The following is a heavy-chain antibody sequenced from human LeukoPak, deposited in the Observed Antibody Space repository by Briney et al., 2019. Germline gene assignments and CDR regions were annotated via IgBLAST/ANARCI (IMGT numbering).Heavy chain of an antibody. CDR2: ISAYNGNT. D-gene: IGHD3-10*01. Sequence: ASVKVSCKASGYTFTSYGISWVRQAPGQGLEWMGWISAYNGNTNYAQKLQGRVTMTTDTSTSTAYMELRSLRSDDTAVYYCARAGVVRGVNPPDYYYYMDVWGKGTTVTISS. V-gene: IGHV1-18*01. CDR1: GYTFTSYG. CDR3: ARAGVVRGVNPPDYYYYMDV. J-gene: IGHJ6*03.